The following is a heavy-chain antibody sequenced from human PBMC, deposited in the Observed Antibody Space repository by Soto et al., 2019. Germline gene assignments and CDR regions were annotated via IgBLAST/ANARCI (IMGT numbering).Heavy chain of an antibody. V-gene: IGHV1-69*01. D-gene: IGHD2-15*01. CDR2: VIPIFGTP. Sequence: QVQLVQSGAEVKKPGSSVKVSCKAPGGTFSTYAISWVRQAPGQGLEWMGGVIPIFGTPEYAQKFQGRVTITADESTSTRYMELRSLRSEDTAVYYCARSQGGSSSLDIYYYYYYGMDVWGQGTTVTVSS. CDR3: ARSQGGSSSLDIYYYYYYGMDV. CDR1: GGTFSTYA. J-gene: IGHJ6*02.